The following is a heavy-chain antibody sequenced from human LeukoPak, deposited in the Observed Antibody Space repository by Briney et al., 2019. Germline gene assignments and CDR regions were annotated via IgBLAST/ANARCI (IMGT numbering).Heavy chain of an antibody. Sequence: GASVKVSCKASGGTFSSYAISWVRQAPRQGLEWMGGIIPIFGTANYAQKFQGRVTITADESTSTAYMELSSLRSEDTAVYYCATALGFCSGGSCYTDYWGQGTLVTVSS. CDR3: ATALGFCSGGSCYTDY. J-gene: IGHJ4*02. CDR2: IIPIFGTA. CDR1: GGTFSSYA. V-gene: IGHV1-69*13. D-gene: IGHD2-15*01.